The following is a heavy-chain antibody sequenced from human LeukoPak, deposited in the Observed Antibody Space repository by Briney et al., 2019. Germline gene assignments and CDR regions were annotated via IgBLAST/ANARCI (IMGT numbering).Heavy chain of an antibody. CDR1: GFIFSDYA. Sequence: PETSLRLSCTASGFIFSDYAMHWVRQAPGKGPEWVAVMSADGINTFYAASVRGRFTISRDNSKGTVNLQMNRLTSEDTAVYYCARDAGSAWISWFDSWGQGSVVAVSS. CDR2: MSADGINT. CDR3: ARDAGSAWISWFDS. V-gene: IGHV3-30-3*01. J-gene: IGHJ5*01. D-gene: IGHD6-19*01.